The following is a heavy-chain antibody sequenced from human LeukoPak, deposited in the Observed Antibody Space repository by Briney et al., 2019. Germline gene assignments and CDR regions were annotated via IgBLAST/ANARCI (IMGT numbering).Heavy chain of an antibody. J-gene: IGHJ4*02. CDR3: ARTYYDILTGYYYFDY. Sequence: GGSLRLSCAASGFTVSSNYMSWVRQAPGKGLEWVSVIYSGGSPYYPDPVKGRFTISRHNSKNTLYLQMNSLRAEDTAVYYCARTYYDILTGYYYFDYWGQGTLVTVSS. D-gene: IGHD3-9*01. CDR1: GFTVSSNY. V-gene: IGHV3-53*04. CDR2: IYSGGSP.